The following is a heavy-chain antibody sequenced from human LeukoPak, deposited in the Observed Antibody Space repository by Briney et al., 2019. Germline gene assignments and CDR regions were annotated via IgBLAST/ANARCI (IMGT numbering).Heavy chain of an antibody. V-gene: IGHV4-59*01. CDR2: IYYTGRT. Sequence: SETLSLTCIVSGGPISVDYWNWIRQAPGKGLEWIGYIYYTGRTKYNPSLASRLTISLDTSKSQFSLRLTSVTAAYAAGYSCAKMPLHGDSVLWDQGSLVTVSS. CDR1: GGPISVDY. CDR3: AKMPLHGDSVL. J-gene: IGHJ4*02. D-gene: IGHD2-21*02.